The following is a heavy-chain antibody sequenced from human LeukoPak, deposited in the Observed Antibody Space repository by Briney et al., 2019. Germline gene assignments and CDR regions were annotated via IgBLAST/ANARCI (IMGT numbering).Heavy chain of an antibody. CDR3: ARGLGGGTPFDF. V-gene: IGHV3-48*03. Sequence: TGGSLRLSCAAFGXTFSTYEMNWVRQAPGKGLEWVSYISSSGSTRYYAESVKGRFTISRDNAKKSLDLQVNSLRVEDSAVYYCARGLGGGTPFDFWGQGTLVTVSS. D-gene: IGHD2-15*01. CDR1: GXTFSTYE. CDR2: ISSSGSTR. J-gene: IGHJ4*02.